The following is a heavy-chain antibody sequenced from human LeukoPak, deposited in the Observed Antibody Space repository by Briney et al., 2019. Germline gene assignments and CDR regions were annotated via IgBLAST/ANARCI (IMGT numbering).Heavy chain of an antibody. D-gene: IGHD3-22*01. Sequence: GGSLRLSCAASGFTFSTYSMNWVRQAPGKGLEWVSSISGSSIYIYYADSVKGRLTISRDNAKNSLYLQMNSLRAEDTAVYYCARDHPYSDSSGYYYDYWGQGTLVTVSS. CDR3: ARDHPYSDSSGYYYDY. CDR2: ISGSSIYI. CDR1: GFTFSTYS. V-gene: IGHV3-21*01. J-gene: IGHJ4*02.